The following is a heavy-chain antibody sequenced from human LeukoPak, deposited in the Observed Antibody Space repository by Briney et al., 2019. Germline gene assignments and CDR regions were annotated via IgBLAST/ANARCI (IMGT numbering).Heavy chain of an antibody. D-gene: IGHD6-19*01. CDR1: GGPISSGSYH. CDR3: ARDLSGIAVAGTGH. V-gene: IGHV4-61*02. Sequence: SETLSLICTVAGGPISSGSYHWTWIPQPAGKVLEWIGRIYTRGSTNYNPSLKSRVTISVDTSKNQFSLKLSSVTAADTAVYYCARDLSGIAVAGTGHWGQGTLVTVSS. J-gene: IGHJ4*02. CDR2: IYTRGST.